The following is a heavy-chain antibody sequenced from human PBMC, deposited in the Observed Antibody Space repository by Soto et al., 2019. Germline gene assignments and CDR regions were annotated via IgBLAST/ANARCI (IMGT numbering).Heavy chain of an antibody. V-gene: IGHV3-23*01. D-gene: IGHD3-22*01. CDR2: ISGSGGST. CDR3: AKDRGYYDSSGYSIFDY. CDR1: GFTFSSYA. Sequence: GGSLSLSCAASGFTFSSYAMSWVRQAPGKGLEWVSAISGSGGSTYYADSVKGRFTISRDNSKNTLYLQMNSLRAEDTAVYYCAKDRGYYDSSGYSIFDYWGQGTLVTVSS. J-gene: IGHJ4*02.